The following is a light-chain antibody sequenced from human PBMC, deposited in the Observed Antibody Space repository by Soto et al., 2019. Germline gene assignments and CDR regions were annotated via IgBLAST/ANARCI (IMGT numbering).Light chain of an antibody. CDR2: SNN. Sequence: QSVLTQPPSASGTPGQRVTICCSGSSSNIGSNTVNWYQQLPGTAPKLLIYSNNQRPSGVPDRFSGSKSGTSASLAISGLQSEAEADYYCAAWGDSLNGPVFGGGTKLTVL. CDR1: SSNIGSNT. CDR3: AAWGDSLNGPV. J-gene: IGLJ2*01. V-gene: IGLV1-44*01.